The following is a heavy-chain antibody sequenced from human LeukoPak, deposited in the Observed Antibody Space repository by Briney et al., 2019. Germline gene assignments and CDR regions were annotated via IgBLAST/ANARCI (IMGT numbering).Heavy chain of an antibody. Sequence: SVKVSCKASGGTFSKFGISWVRQAPGEGLEWMGGIIPMFGAANYAQKFQGRVTITTDESTTTAHMELISLTSDDTAVYFCAAEGPNYYMDVWGKGTTVTVSS. CDR3: AAEGPNYYMDV. CDR2: IIPMFGAA. V-gene: IGHV1-69*05. CDR1: GGTFSKFG. J-gene: IGHJ6*03.